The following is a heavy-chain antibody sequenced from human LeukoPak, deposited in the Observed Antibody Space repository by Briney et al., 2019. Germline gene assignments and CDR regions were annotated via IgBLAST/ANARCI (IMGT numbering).Heavy chain of an antibody. D-gene: IGHD5-18*01. CDR3: AASGYSYGATHYYYYMDV. Sequence: SVKVSCKASGGTFSSYAISWVRQAPGQGPEWMGGIIPIFGTANYAQKFQGRVTITTDESTSTAYMELSSLRSEDTAVYYCAASGYSYGATHYYYYMDVWGKGTTVTVSS. J-gene: IGHJ6*03. CDR2: IIPIFGTA. CDR1: GGTFSSYA. V-gene: IGHV1-69*05.